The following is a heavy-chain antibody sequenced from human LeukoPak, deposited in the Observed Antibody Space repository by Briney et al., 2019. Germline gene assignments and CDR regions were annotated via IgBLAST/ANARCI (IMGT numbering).Heavy chain of an antibody. CDR2: IYHSGST. D-gene: IGHD6-6*01. Sequence: SETLSLTCTVSGGSISSYYWSWIRQPPGKGLEWIGSIYHSGSTYYNPSLKSRVTISVDTSKNQFSLKLSSVTAADTAVYYCARGQSRAPVYYFDYWGQGTLVTVSS. CDR3: ARGQSRAPVYYFDY. CDR1: GGSISSYY. V-gene: IGHV4-59*08. J-gene: IGHJ4*02.